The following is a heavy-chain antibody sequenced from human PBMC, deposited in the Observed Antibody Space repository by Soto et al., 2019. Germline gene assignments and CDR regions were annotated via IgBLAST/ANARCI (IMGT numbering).Heavy chain of an antibody. J-gene: IGHJ4*02. CDR1: GYTFTSYG. Sequence: PSVKVSCKASGYTFTSYGISWVRQAPGQGLEWMGWISAYNGNTNYAQKLQGRVTITRDTSASTAYMELSSLRSEDTAVYYCARDLGGWPDYWGQGTLVTVSS. D-gene: IGHD2-15*01. CDR3: ARDLGGWPDY. CDR2: ISAYNGNT. V-gene: IGHV1-18*01.